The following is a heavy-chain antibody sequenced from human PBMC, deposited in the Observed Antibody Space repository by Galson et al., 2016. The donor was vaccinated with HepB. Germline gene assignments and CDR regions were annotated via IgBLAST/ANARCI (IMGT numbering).Heavy chain of an antibody. Sequence: SVKVSCKASGGTFNNYAINWVRQAPGQGLEWMGGITPFFSTTNYAQSFQGRVTITADASTTTAYMELSSLRSEDKAVYYCATWGRGERRWLQLKDEAFDIWGQGTMLTVSS. V-gene: IGHV1-69*13. CDR2: ITPFFSTT. D-gene: IGHD5-24*01. J-gene: IGHJ3*02. CDR1: GGTFNNYA. CDR3: ATWGRGERRWLQLKDEAFDI.